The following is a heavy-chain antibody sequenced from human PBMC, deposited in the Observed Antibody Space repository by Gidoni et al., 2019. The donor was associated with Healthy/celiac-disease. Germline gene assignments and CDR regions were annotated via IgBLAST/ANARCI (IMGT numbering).Heavy chain of an antibody. CDR1: GGTFSSYA. D-gene: IGHD5-12*01. J-gene: IGHJ5*02. CDR2: IIPILGIA. CDR3: ARDVYDSHGGVWFDP. V-gene: IGHV1-69*04. Sequence: QVQLVQSGAEVKKPGSSVKVSCKASGGTFSSYAISWVRQAPGQGLEWMGRIIPILGIANYAQKFQGRVTITADKSTSTAYMELSSLRSEDTAVYYCARDVYDSHGGVWFDPWGQGTLVTVSS.